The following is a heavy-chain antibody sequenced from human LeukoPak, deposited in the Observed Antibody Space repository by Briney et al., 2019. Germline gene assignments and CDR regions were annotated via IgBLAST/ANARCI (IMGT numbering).Heavy chain of an antibody. V-gene: IGHV1-69*13. D-gene: IGHD4-17*01. CDR3: ARDRDYGDSVFDY. J-gene: IGHJ4*02. CDR1: GGTFSSYA. CDR2: IIPIFGTA. Sequence: SVKVSCKASGGTFSSYAISWVRQAPGQGLEWMGGIIPIFGTANYAQKFQGRVTITADESTSTAYMELSSLRSEDTAVYYCARDRDYGDSVFDYWGQGTLVTVSS.